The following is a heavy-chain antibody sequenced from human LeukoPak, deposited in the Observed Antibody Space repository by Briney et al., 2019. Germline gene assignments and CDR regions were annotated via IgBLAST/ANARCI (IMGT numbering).Heavy chain of an antibody. D-gene: IGHD6-13*01. CDR2: ISGSGSNK. CDR3: ARDPSSSWHRLPDY. Sequence: GGSLRLSCAASGFTFSDYFMTWIRQAPGKGLEWVSYISGSGSNKYYADSVKGRFTVSRDNAKNSLYLQMNSLRVEDTAVYYCARDPSSSWHRLPDYWGQGTLVTVSS. CDR1: GFTFSDYF. J-gene: IGHJ4*02. V-gene: IGHV3-11*04.